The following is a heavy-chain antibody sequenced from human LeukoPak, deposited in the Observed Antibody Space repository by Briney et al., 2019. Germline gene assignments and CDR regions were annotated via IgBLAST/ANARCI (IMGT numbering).Heavy chain of an antibody. V-gene: IGHV4-39*07. CDR2: IYYSGST. CDR3: ARDPLLVYYDSSGSPGGFDY. D-gene: IGHD3-22*01. CDR1: GGSISSSSYY. J-gene: IGHJ4*02. Sequence: PSETLSLTCTVSGGSISSSSYYWGWIRQPPGKGLEWIGSIYYSGSTYYNPSLKSRVTISVDTSKNQFSLKLSSVTAADTAVYYCARDPLLVYYDSSGSPGGFDYWGQGTLVTVSS.